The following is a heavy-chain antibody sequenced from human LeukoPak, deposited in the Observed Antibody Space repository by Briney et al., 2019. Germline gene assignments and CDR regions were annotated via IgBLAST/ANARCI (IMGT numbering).Heavy chain of an antibody. CDR2: IIPIFGTA. J-gene: IGHJ4*02. V-gene: IGHV1-69*01. Sequence: VASVKVSCKASGGTFSSYAISWVRQAPGQGLEWMGGIIPIFGTANYAQKFQGRVTITADESTSTAYMELSSLRSEDTAVYYCARGGNYGYCSGGSCQFDYWGQGTLVTVSS. D-gene: IGHD2-15*01. CDR3: ARGGNYGYCSGGSCQFDY. CDR1: GGTFSSYA.